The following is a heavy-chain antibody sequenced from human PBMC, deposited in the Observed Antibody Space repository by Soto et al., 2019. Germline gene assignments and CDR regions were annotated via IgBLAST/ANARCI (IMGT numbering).Heavy chain of an antibody. CDR1: GGTFSSYA. V-gene: IGHV1-69*13. Sequence: SVKVSCKASGGTFSSYAISWVRQAPGQGLEWMGGIIPIFGTANYAQKFQGRVTITADESTSTAYMELSSLRSEDTAVYYCARYNPKGITVTSLFSVDYGMDVWGQGTTVTVS. CDR2: IIPIFGTA. J-gene: IGHJ6*02. D-gene: IGHD4-4*01. CDR3: ARYNPKGITVTSLFSVDYGMDV.